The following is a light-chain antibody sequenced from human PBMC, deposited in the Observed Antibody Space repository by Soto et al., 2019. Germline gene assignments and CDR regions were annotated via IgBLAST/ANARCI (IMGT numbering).Light chain of an antibody. CDR1: SSDVGGSNY. Sequence: QSSLTHPASVSWSPGHSITISCTGTSSDVGGSNYVSWYQQLPGKAPKLMIYDVSDRPSGVSNRFSGSKSGNTASLAISGLQAEEEADYYCSSYTSSSLYVFGTGTKVTVL. J-gene: IGLJ1*01. CDR2: DVS. CDR3: SSYTSSSLYV. V-gene: IGLV2-14*01.